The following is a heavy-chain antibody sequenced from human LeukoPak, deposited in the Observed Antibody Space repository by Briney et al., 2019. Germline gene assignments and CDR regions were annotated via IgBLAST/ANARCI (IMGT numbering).Heavy chain of an antibody. J-gene: IGHJ3*02. Sequence: ASVKVSCKAFGYTFTSYGISWVRQAPGQGLEWMGWISAYNGNTNYAQKLQGRVTMTTDTSTSTAYMELRSLRSDDTAVYYCARDHRQQLVLYSDAFDIWGQGTMVTVSS. V-gene: IGHV1-18*01. CDR3: ARDHRQQLVLYSDAFDI. CDR2: ISAYNGNT. D-gene: IGHD6-13*01. CDR1: GYTFTSYG.